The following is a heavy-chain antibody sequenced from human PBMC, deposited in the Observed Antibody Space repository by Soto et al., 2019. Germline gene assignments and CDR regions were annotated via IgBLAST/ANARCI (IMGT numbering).Heavy chain of an antibody. CDR2: INAGNGNT. CDR3: ARDAGSSHPMYYFDY. J-gene: IGHJ4*02. CDR1: GYTFTSYA. V-gene: IGHV1-3*01. Sequence: QVQLVQSGAEVKKPGASVKVSCKASGYTFTSYAMHWVRQAPGQRLEWMGWINAGNGNTKYSQKFQGNDTITRDTSASTAYRERSSLRSEDTAVYYCARDAGSSHPMYYFDYWGQGPLVTVSP. D-gene: IGHD1-26*01.